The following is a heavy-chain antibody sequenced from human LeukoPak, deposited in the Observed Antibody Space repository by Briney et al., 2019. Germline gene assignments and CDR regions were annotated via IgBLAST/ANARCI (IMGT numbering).Heavy chain of an antibody. CDR3: TRDKGQTYYYDSSGYFGY. J-gene: IGHJ4*02. Sequence: GGSLRLSCTASGFTFGDYAMSWVRQAPGKGLEWVGFIRSKAYGGTTEYAASVKGRFTISRDDSKSIAYLQMNSLKTEDTAVYYCTRDKGQTYYYDSSGYFGYWGQRTLVTVSS. CDR1: GFTFGDYA. D-gene: IGHD3-22*01. CDR2: IRSKAYGGTT. V-gene: IGHV3-49*04.